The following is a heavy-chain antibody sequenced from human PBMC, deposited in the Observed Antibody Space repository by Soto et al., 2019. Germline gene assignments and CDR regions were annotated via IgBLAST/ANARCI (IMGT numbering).Heavy chain of an antibody. V-gene: IGHV3-33*01. CDR1: GFTFSSYG. CDR2: IWYDGSNK. J-gene: IGHJ4*02. CDR3: ARDLYPLEVVTAIPLYYFDY. D-gene: IGHD2-21*02. Sequence: PGGSLRLSCAASGFTFSSYGMHWVRQAPGKGLEWLAVIWYDGSNKYYADSVKGRFTISRDNSKNTLYLQMNSLRAEDTAVYYSARDLYPLEVVTAIPLYYFDYWGQGTLVNVS.